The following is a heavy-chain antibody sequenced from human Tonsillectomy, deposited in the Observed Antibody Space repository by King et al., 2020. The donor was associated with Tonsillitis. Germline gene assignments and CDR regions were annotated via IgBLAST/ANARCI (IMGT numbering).Heavy chain of an antibody. Sequence: VQLQESGPGLVKPSETLSLICTVSGYSISNGYYWGWVRQPPGKGLEWIGSINHSGSTHYNPSLKSRVTISVDTSKNQFSLNLTSVTAADTAVFYCARSDYSLADLDSWGRGTLVTVSS. CDR3: ARSDYSLADLDS. D-gene: IGHD1-26*01. CDR1: GYSISNGYY. J-gene: IGHJ4*02. CDR2: INHSGST. V-gene: IGHV4-38-2*02.